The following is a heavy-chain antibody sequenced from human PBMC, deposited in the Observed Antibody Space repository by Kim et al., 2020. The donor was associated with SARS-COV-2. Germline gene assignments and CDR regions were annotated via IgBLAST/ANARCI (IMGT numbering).Heavy chain of an antibody. CDR3: ARAACDYGSGSLPDS. Sequence: ASVKVSCKASGYTFTSYAMHWVRQAPGQRLEWMGWINAGNGNTKYLQKFQGRVTITRDTSASTAYMELSSLRSEDTAVYYCARAACDYGSGSLPDSWGQGTLVTVSS. CDR1: GYTFTSYA. J-gene: IGHJ5*02. D-gene: IGHD3-10*01. CDR2: INAGNGNT. V-gene: IGHV1-3*01.